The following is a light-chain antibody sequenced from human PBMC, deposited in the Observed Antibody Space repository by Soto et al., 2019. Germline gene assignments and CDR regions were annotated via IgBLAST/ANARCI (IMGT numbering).Light chain of an antibody. CDR1: QSISSW. J-gene: IGKJ1*01. CDR3: QQYNSYWGT. Sequence: DIQMTQSPSSLSASVGDRVTITCRASQSISSWLAWYQQKPGEAPKLLIYDASSLESGVPSRFSGSGSGTEFTLTISSLQPDDFATYYCQQYNSYWGTFGQGTKVDI. CDR2: DAS. V-gene: IGKV1-5*01.